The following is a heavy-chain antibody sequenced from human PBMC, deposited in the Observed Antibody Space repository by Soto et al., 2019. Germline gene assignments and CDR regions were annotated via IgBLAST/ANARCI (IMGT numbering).Heavy chain of an antibody. D-gene: IGHD3-9*01. CDR1: GFTVSGNY. J-gene: IGHJ4*02. CDR2: ICSDGRT. V-gene: IGHV3-53*01. Sequence: GGSLRLSCGASGFTVSGNYMSWVRQAPGKGLEWVSVICSDGRTFYADSVKGRFIISRDNSKNTLYLQMNSLTAEDTAVYYCARDKGGYDVLTGYLAHWGQGTQVTVSS. CDR3: ARDKGGYDVLTGYLAH.